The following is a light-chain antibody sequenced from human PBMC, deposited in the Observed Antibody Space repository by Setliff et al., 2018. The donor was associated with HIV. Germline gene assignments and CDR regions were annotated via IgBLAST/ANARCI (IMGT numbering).Light chain of an antibody. CDR3: CSYTSSGTLYSV. J-gene: IGLJ3*02. CDR1: SSDVGGYNY. Sequence: QSALAQPASVSGSPGQSITISCTGTSSDVGGYNYVSWYQQHPGKAPKLMIYAVSNRPSGVSNRFSGSKSGNTASLTISGLQAEDEADYYCCSYTSSGTLYSVFGGGTK. CDR2: AVS. V-gene: IGLV2-14*03.